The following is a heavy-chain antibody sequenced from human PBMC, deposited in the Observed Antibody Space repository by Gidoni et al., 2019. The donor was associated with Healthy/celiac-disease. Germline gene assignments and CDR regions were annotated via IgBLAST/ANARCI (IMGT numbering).Heavy chain of an antibody. V-gene: IGHV3-30*04. D-gene: IGHD2-15*01. CDR1: GFTFSSYA. CDR2: ISYDGSNK. CDR3: ARDLVVVERDYYYGMDV. Sequence: VQPGRSLRLSCAASGFTFSSYAMHWVRQAPGKGLEWVAVISYDGSNKYYADSVKGRFTISRDNSKNTLYLQMNSLRAEDTAVYYCARDLVVVERDYYYGMDVWGQGTTVTVSS. J-gene: IGHJ6*02.